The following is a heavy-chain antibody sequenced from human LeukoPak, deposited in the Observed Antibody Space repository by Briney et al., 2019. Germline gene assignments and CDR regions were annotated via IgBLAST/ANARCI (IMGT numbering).Heavy chain of an antibody. J-gene: IGHJ6*02. CDR3: AKAPGYYYYYGMDV. CDR2: ISNTGGST. Sequence: GGSLRLSCAASGFTFNSYAMSWVRQAPGKGLEWVSSISNTGGSTYDADSVKGRFTIFRDNSKNTLYLQMNSLRAEDTAVYYCAKAPGYYYYYGMDVWGHGTTVTVSS. V-gene: IGHV3-23*01. CDR1: GFTFNSYA.